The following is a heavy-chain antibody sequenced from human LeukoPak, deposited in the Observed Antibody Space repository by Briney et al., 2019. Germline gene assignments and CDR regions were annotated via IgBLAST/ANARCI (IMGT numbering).Heavy chain of an antibody. V-gene: IGHV3-21*01. CDR3: AREAGSYYDFWSGYQYYYYYYMDV. CDR1: GFTFSSYS. D-gene: IGHD3-3*01. J-gene: IGHJ6*03. Sequence: GGSLRLSCAASGFTFSSYSMNWVRQAPGKGLEWVSSISSSSSYIYYADSVKGRFTISRDNAKNSLYLQMNSLRAEDTAVYYCAREAGSYYDFWSGYQYYYYYYMDVWGKGTTVTISS. CDR2: ISSSSSYI.